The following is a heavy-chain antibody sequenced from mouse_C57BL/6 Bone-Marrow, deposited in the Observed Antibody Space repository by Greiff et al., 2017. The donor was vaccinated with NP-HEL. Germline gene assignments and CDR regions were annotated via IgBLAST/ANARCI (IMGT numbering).Heavy chain of an antibody. CDR3: AIYYYGSSPAWFAY. J-gene: IGHJ3*01. CDR2: IDPSDSYT. CDR1: GYTFTSYW. V-gene: IGHV1-50*01. Sequence: QVQLQQPGAELVKPGASVKLSCKASGYTFTSYWMQWVKQRPGQGLEWIGEIDPSDSYTNYNQKFKGKATLTVDTSSSTAYMQLSSLTSEDSAVYYCAIYYYGSSPAWFAYWGQGTLVTVSA. D-gene: IGHD1-1*01.